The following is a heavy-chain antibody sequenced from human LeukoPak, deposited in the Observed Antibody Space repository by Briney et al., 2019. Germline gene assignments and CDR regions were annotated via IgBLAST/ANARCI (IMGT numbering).Heavy chain of an antibody. CDR1: GFTFSDYY. V-gene: IGHV3-11*05. D-gene: IGHD3-22*01. Sequence: NSGGSLRLSCAASGFTFSDYYMSWIRQAPGKGLEWVSYISRSSSYTNYADSVKGRFTISRDNAKNSLYLQMNSLRAEDTAVYYCAAESIYYDSSGYYSRWGQGTLVTVSS. CDR3: AAESIYYDSSGYYSR. CDR2: ISRSSSYT. J-gene: IGHJ4*02.